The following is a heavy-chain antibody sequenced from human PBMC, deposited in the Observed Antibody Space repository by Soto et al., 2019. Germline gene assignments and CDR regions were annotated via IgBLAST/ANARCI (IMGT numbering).Heavy chain of an antibody. CDR1: GGTFSNDI. J-gene: IGHJ4*02. CDR2: IIPLLDIT. V-gene: IGHV1-69*04. D-gene: IGHD5-12*01. Sequence: GASVKVCCKASGGTFSNDIITWVRQAHGQGLEWMGRIIPLLDITNYAQKFQGRVTITADKSTSTAYMELNSLRSEDTAVYYCVRDSPIGSTYSGYDGIDYWGQGTLVTVSS. CDR3: VRDSPIGSTYSGYDGIDY.